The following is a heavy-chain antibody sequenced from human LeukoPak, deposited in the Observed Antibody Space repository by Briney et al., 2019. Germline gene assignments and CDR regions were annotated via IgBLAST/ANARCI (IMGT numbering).Heavy chain of an antibody. D-gene: IGHD1-26*01. J-gene: IGHJ4*02. Sequence: PSETLSLTCTVSGDSLSSRRYYWAWFRQPPGKGLEWIGNIYYSGSTYYKPSLKSRVTISVDTSKNQFSLNLNSVTAADTAVYYCARRIVGGSWIDYWGQGTLVTVSS. CDR1: GDSLSSRRYY. CDR3: ARRIVGGSWIDY. V-gene: IGHV4-39*01. CDR2: IYYSGST.